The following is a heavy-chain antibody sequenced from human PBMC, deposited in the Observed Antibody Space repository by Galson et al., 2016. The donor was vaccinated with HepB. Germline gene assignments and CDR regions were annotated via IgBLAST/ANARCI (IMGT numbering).Heavy chain of an antibody. V-gene: IGHV1-18*01. J-gene: IGHJ5*02. CDR2: ISTYNDNT. CDR3: AGEGDEGSYCSKWFDP. Sequence: SVKVSCKASGYTFTSYGINWVRQAPGQGLEWMGWISTYNDNTNYAQKFQGRVTMTTDRSTSTAYMELRSLRSDDTAVYYCAGEGDEGSYCSKWFDPWGQGTLVTVSS. D-gene: IGHD3-10*01. CDR1: GYTFTSYG.